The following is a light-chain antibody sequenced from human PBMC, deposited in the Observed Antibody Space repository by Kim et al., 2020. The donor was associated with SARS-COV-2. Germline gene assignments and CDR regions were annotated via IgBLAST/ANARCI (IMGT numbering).Light chain of an antibody. CDR3: QKYNTAPRT. CDR2: AAS. Sequence: ASVGDRVTITCRASQGISNYLAWYQQKPGKVPKLLIYAASALQSGVPSRFSGSGSGTDFSLSISSLQPEDVATYYCQKYNTAPRTFGQGTKVDIK. CDR1: QGISNY. V-gene: IGKV1-27*01. J-gene: IGKJ1*01.